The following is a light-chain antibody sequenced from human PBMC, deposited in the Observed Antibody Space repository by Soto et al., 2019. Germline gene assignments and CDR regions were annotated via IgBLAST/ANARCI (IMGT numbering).Light chain of an antibody. Sequence: DIQMTQSPSSLSASVGDTVTITCRASQSISVHLNWYQQKPGKVPKLLIYAASNLQSGVPSSFSGSGSETDFALTISRLHPEDFATYYCQQSYITPYTFGQGTKLQIK. V-gene: IGKV1-39*01. CDR3: QQSYITPYT. CDR1: QSISVH. J-gene: IGKJ2*01. CDR2: AAS.